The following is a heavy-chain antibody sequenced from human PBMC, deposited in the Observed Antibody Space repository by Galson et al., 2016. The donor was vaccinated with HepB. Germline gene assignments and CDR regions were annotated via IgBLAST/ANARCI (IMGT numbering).Heavy chain of an antibody. J-gene: IGHJ4*02. D-gene: IGHD6-13*01. CDR2: ITGSGDTT. V-gene: IGHV3-23*01. Sequence: SLRLSCAASGFTFSSYAMSWVRQAPGKGLEWVSVITGSGDTTYYAGSVKGRFTISRDNSKNTLFLQMNSLRAEDTAIYYCAKPRSSGWYEFDYWGQGTLVTVSS. CDR1: GFTFSSYA. CDR3: AKPRSSGWYEFDY.